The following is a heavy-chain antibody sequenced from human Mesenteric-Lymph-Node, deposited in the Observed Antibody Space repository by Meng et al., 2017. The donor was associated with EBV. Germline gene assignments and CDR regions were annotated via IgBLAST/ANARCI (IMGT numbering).Heavy chain of an antibody. D-gene: IGHD1-26*01. Sequence: QVQLVRSGAGVKEPGASVMISCKASGYTFSYHAIHWVRQAPGQGLGWMGWINGGQGNTKYSQTFRDRVTITRDTSASTAYMELHNLKSEDTAVFYCARDTGSPTGEFDYWGQGTLVTVSS. CDR1: GYTFSYHA. J-gene: IGHJ4*02. V-gene: IGHV1-3*01. CDR3: ARDTGSPTGEFDY. CDR2: INGGQGNT.